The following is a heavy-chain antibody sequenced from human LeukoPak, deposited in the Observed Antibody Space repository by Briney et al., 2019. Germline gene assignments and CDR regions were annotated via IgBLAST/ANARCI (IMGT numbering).Heavy chain of an antibody. Sequence: GGSLRLSCAASGFXFSNYDISWVRQAPGKGLEWVSSISGSGGSTYHADSVKGRFTISRDNSKNTLYLQMNSLRAEDTAVYYCAKELDSSGYFDYWGQGTLVTVSS. CDR1: GFXFSNYD. CDR3: AKELDSSGYFDY. D-gene: IGHD3-22*01. CDR2: ISGSGGST. V-gene: IGHV3-23*01. J-gene: IGHJ4*02.